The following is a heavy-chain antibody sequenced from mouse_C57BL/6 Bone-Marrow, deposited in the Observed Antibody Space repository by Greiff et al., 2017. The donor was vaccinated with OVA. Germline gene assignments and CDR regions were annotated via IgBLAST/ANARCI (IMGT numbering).Heavy chain of an antibody. J-gene: IGHJ2*01. V-gene: IGHV1-81*01. CDR2: IYPRSGNT. Sequence: QVQLKESGAELARPGASVKLSCKASGYTFTSYGISWVKQRTGQGLEWIGEIYPRSGNTYYNEKFKGKATLTADKSSSTAYMELRSLTSEDSAVYFCARYGGLLLDYWGQGTTLTVSS. CDR3: ARYGGLLLDY. CDR1: GYTFTSYG. D-gene: IGHD3-1*01.